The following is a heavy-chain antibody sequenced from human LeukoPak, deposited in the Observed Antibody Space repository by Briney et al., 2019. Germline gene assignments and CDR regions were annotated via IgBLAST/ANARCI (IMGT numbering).Heavy chain of an antibody. Sequence: GASVKVSCKASGYTFTNYYIHWVRQAPGQGLEWMGWMNPYSGGTNYAQKFQGRVTMTRDTSISTAYMELSRLRSDDTAVYYCARGGGRVVVVPAAKNNWFDPWGQGTLVTVSS. CDR1: GYTFTNYY. CDR3: ARGGGRVVVVPAAKNNWFDP. J-gene: IGHJ5*02. CDR2: MNPYSGGT. D-gene: IGHD2-2*01. V-gene: IGHV1-2*02.